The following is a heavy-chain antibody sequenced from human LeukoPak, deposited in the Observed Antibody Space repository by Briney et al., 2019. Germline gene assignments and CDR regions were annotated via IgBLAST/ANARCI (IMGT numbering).Heavy chain of an antibody. Sequence: GGSLRLSCVASGFTFSDKWMSWVRQAPGKGPEWVASIKKDGSQKDYVDSVQGRFTISRDNAQTSLYLEMTSLSVEDTAIYSCARVGWELLNLHFDPWGQGTLVTVSS. CDR2: IKKDGSQK. V-gene: IGHV3-7*03. CDR1: GFTFSDKW. CDR3: ARVGWELLNLHFDP. J-gene: IGHJ5*02. D-gene: IGHD1-26*01.